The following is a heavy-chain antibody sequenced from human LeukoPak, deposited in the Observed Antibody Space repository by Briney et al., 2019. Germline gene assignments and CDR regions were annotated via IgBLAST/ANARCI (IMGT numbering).Heavy chain of an antibody. V-gene: IGHV1-2*02. D-gene: IGHD1-7*01. CDR2: INPNSGGT. J-gene: IGHJ5*02. CDR1: GYTFTSYY. CDR3: ARDYNWNYEPRFDP. Sequence: GASVKVSCKASGYTFTSYYMHWVRQAPGQGLEWMGWINPNSGGTNYAQKFQGRVTMTRDTSISTAYMELRSLRSDDTAVYYCARDYNWNYEPRFDPWGQGTLVTVSS.